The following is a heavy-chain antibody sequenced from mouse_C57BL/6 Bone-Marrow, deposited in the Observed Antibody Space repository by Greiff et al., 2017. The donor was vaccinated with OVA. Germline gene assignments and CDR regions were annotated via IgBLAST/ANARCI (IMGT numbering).Heavy chain of an antibody. Sequence: VQRVESGPELVKPGASVKISCKASGYTFTDYYINWVKQRPGQGLEWIGWIFPGSGSTYYNEKFKGKATLTVDKSSSTAYMLLSSLTSEDSAVDFCARDTTVVAKAMDYWGQGTSVTVSS. CDR1: GYTFTDYY. CDR2: IFPGSGST. V-gene: IGHV1-75*01. D-gene: IGHD1-1*01. J-gene: IGHJ4*01. CDR3: ARDTTVVAKAMDY.